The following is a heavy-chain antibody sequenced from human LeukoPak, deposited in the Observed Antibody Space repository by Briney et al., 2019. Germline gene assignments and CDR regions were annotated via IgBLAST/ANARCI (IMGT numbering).Heavy chain of an antibody. CDR3: AKRGSAWSFDY. CDR1: GFIFSSYA. Sequence: GGSLRLSCAASGFIFSSYAMIWVRQAPGKGLEWVPGISGSGGSTNYADSVKGRFTISRDNSKNTMYVQMNSLRAEDTALYYCAKRGSAWSFDYWGQGTLVIVSS. CDR2: ISGSGGST. V-gene: IGHV3-23*01. J-gene: IGHJ4*02. D-gene: IGHD6-19*01.